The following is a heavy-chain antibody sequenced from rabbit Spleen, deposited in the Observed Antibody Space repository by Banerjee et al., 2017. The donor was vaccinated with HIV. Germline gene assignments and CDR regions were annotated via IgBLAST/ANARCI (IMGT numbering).Heavy chain of an antibody. CDR1: GFSFNSGYD. J-gene: IGHJ4*01. CDR3: ARVSESSRWGEDL. D-gene: IGHD4-1*01. Sequence: QEQLEESGGDLVKPEGSLTLTYTASGFSFNSGYDIVWVRQAPGKGLEWIGYIYSTIDYTYYATWAQCRFTISKSSSTTVTLEMTSLTVADTATYFCARVSESSRWGEDLWGPGTLVTVS. V-gene: IGHV1S45*01. CDR2: IYSTIDYT.